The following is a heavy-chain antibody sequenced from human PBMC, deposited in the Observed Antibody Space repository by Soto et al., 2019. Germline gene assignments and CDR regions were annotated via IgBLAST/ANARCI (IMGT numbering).Heavy chain of an antibody. CDR1: GITFSNVR. Sequence: WGSLRLSCSASGITFSNVRMSWVRQAPGKGLEWLGRVKKKSDGGTADYAAPVKGRFTISRDDSKHTLYLQMSNLKTEEKAVYYCRTQWLDWGQGTLVTVSS. CDR2: VKKKSDGGTA. V-gene: IGHV3-15*01. CDR3: RTQWLD. D-gene: IGHD6-19*01. J-gene: IGHJ4*02.